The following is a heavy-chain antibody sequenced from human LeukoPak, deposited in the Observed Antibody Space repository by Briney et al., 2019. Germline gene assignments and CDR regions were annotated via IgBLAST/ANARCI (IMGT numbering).Heavy chain of an antibody. CDR3: AKRRASWQELERQLRRSGGGYYFDY. J-gene: IGHJ4*02. Sequence: QSGGSLRLSCAASGFTVSSNYMSWVRQAPGKGLEWVSVIYSGGSTYYADSVKGRFTISRDNSKNTLYLQMNSLRAEDTAVYYCAKRRASWQELERQLRRSGGGYYFDYWGQGTLVAVSS. CDR1: GFTVSSNY. V-gene: IGHV3-53*01. D-gene: IGHD1-1*01. CDR2: IYSGGST.